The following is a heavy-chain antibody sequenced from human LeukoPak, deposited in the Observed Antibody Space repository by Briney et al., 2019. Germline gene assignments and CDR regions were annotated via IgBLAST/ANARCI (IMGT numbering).Heavy chain of an antibody. V-gene: IGHV4-34*01. CDR3: ARGPYFDP. CDR2: INHSGST. Sequence: PSETLSLTCAVYGGSFSGYYWTWIRQPPGKGLEWIGEINHSGSTNYNPSLKSRVTISVDTSKNQFSLKLSSVTAAYTAVYYCARGPYFDPWGQGTLVTVSS. CDR1: GGSFSGYY. J-gene: IGHJ5*02.